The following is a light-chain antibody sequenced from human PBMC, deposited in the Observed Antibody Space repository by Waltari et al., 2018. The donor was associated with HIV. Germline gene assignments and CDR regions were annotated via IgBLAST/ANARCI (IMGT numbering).Light chain of an antibody. Sequence: DIQMTQSPPTLSASLGDSVTITCLASQSVSISLAWYQQRPGKSPNLLIFKASSLQNGVPPRFSGSGSGTDFTLTISSLEPDDVAAYYCKQDLTFSRTFGQGTQV. CDR3: KQDLTFSRT. V-gene: IGKV1-5*03. J-gene: IGKJ1*01. CDR2: KAS. CDR1: QSVSIS.